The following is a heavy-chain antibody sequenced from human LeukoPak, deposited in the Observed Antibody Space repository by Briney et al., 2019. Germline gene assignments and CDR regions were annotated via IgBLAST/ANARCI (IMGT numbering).Heavy chain of an antibody. CDR2: ISWNSGSI. CDR3: AKGASSGYDHIALDY. D-gene: IGHD5-12*01. J-gene: IGHJ4*02. V-gene: IGHV3-9*01. Sequence: SGRSLRLSCAASGFTFDDYAMHWVRQAPGKGLEWVSGISWNSGSIGYADSVKGRFTISRDNAKNSLYLQMNSLRAEDTALYYCAKGASSGYDHIALDYWGQGTLVTVSS. CDR1: GFTFDDYA.